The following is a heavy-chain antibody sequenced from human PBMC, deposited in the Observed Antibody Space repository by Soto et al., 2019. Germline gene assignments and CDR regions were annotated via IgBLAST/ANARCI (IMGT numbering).Heavy chain of an antibody. CDR3: ARDYYDSSGYFPRQNYFYY. CDR1: GGTFSSYA. J-gene: IGHJ4*02. Sequence: QVQLVQSGAEVKKPGSSVKVSCKASGGTFSSYAISWVRQAPGQGLEWMGGIIPIFGTANYAQKFQGRVTINADESTSTAYMELSSLRSEDTAVYYCARDYYDSSGYFPRQNYFYYWGQVTLVTVSS. CDR2: IIPIFGTA. D-gene: IGHD3-22*01. V-gene: IGHV1-69*01.